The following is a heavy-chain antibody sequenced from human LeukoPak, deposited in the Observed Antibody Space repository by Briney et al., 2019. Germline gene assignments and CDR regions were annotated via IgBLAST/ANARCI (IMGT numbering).Heavy chain of an antibody. Sequence: SETLSLTCTVSGGSISSSSYYWSWIRQPPGKGLEWIGEINHSGSTNYNPSLKSRVTISVDTSKNQFSLKLSSVTAADTAVYYCARRSGDIVVVPAAITRVTKRYYFDYWGQGTLVTVSS. V-gene: IGHV4-39*07. CDR1: GGSISSSSYY. J-gene: IGHJ4*02. D-gene: IGHD2-2*02. CDR2: INHSGST. CDR3: ARRSGDIVVVPAAITRVTKRYYFDY.